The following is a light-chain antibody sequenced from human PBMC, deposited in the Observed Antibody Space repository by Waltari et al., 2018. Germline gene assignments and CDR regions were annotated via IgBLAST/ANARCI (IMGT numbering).Light chain of an antibody. Sequence: EIVMTQSPATLSVSPGEGATLACRASQSVTTKLAWYQIKPGQAPRLLIYDASSRATGIPARFSGSGFGTEFTLTISSLQSEDFAVYYCQQYHNWPPWTFGRGTKVEIK. V-gene: IGKV3D-15*01. CDR3: QQYHNWPPWT. J-gene: IGKJ1*01. CDR1: QSVTTK. CDR2: DAS.